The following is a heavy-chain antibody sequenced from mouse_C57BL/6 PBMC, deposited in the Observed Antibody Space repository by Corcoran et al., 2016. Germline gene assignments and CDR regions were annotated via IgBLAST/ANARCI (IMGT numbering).Heavy chain of an antibody. CDR1: GYTFTDYY. CDR2: INPNNGVT. D-gene: IGHD2-12*01. CDR3: ARKGPLRRGYAMDY. J-gene: IGHJ4*01. Sequence: EVRLQQSGPELVKPGASVKISCKASGYTFTDYYMNWVKQSHGKSLEWIGDINPNNGVTSYNQKFKGKATLTVDKSSSTAYMELRSLTSEDSAVYYCARKGPLRRGYAMDYWGQGTSVTVSS. V-gene: IGHV1-26*01.